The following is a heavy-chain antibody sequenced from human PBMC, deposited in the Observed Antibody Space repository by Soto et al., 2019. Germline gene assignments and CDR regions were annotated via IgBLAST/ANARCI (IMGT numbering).Heavy chain of an antibody. V-gene: IGHV1-18*01. CDR2: ISAYNGNT. CDR3: ARDPGRISPVWTQWPKPCCFDY. CDR1: GYTFTSYG. D-gene: IGHD6-19*01. Sequence: ASVKVSCKASGYTFTSYGISWVRQAPGQGLEGMGWISAYNGNTNYAQKLQGRVTMTTDTSTSTAYMELSSLRSDDTAVYYCARDPGRISPVWTQWPKPCCFDYWGQGTLVTVSS. J-gene: IGHJ4*02.